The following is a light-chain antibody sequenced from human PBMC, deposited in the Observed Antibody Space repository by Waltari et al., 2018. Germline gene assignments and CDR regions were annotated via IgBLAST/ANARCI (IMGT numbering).Light chain of an antibody. CDR2: LGS. V-gene: IGKV2-28*01. CDR1: QSLLHSNGYNY. Sequence: DIVMTQSPLSLPVTPGEPASISCRSSQSLLHSNGYNYLDWYLQKPGQSPQLLIYLGSNRASGVPDRFSGSGSGTDFTLKISRVEDEDVGVYYCMQALQTPPTFGQGTKLEI. J-gene: IGKJ2*01. CDR3: MQALQTPPT.